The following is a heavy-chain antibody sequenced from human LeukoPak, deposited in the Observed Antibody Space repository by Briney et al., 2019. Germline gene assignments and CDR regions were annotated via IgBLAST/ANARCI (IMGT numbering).Heavy chain of an antibody. Sequence: SETLSLTCAVHGGSFSGYYWSWIRQPPGKGLEWIGEINHSGSTNYNPSLKSRVTISVDTSKNQFSLKLSSVTAADTAVYYCARWAWLATLKYYCYYMDVRGKGTTVSVCS. V-gene: IGHV4-34*01. J-gene: IGHJ6*03. CDR2: INHSGST. D-gene: IGHD6-19*01. CDR1: GGSFSGYY. CDR3: ARWAWLATLKYYCYYMDV.